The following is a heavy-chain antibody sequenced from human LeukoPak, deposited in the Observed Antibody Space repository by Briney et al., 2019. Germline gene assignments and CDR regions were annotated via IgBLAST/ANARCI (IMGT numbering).Heavy chain of an antibody. D-gene: IGHD3-10*01. CDR1: GFTFNDHW. V-gene: IGHV3-74*01. J-gene: IGHJ6*02. CDR3: VKAAGSGGRGGMDV. CDR2: IRSDGSST. Sequence: GGSLRLSCAASGFTFNDHWMNWVRQAPGKGLVWVSRIRSDGSSTSYADSVKGRFTISRDNVKNTLFLQMNSLRAEDTAVYHCVKAAGSGGRGGMDVWGQGTTVTVSS.